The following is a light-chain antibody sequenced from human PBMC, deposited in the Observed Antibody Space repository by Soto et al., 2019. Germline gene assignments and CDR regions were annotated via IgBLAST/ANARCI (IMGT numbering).Light chain of an antibody. V-gene: IGKV1-39*01. CDR3: QQSYGTPPT. CDR2: AAS. Sequence: DIQMTQSPSSLSASIGDRVTITCRASQSISSHLNWYQHKPGIAPKLLIYAASTLRTGVPSRFSGSGSGTDFTLTISSLQPEDFATYYCQQSYGTPPTFGQGTKVEI. CDR1: QSISSH. J-gene: IGKJ1*01.